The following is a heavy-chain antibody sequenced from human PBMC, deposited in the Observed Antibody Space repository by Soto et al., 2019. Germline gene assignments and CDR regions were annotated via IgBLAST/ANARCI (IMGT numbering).Heavy chain of an antibody. V-gene: IGHV1-18*01. CDR3: ARDRYKYYDILTEYYYYYYMDV. D-gene: IGHD3-9*01. CDR1: GYTFTSYG. J-gene: IGHJ6*03. CDR2: ISAYNGNT. Sequence: ASVKVSCKASGYTFTSYGISWVRQAPGQGLEWMGWISAYNGNTNYAQKLQGRVTMTTDTSTSTAYMELRSLRSDDTAVYYCARDRYKYYDILTEYYYYYYMDVWGKGTTVTVSS.